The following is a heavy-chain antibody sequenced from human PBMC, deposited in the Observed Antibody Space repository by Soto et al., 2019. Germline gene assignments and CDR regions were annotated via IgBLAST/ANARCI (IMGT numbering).Heavy chain of an antibody. D-gene: IGHD3-9*01. CDR3: AKDGDFYDFVTGYYLTGHYFDY. J-gene: IGHJ4*02. V-gene: IGHV4-59*01. Sequence: SETLSLTCTVSGGSISNYYWSWIRQPPGKGLEWIGHIYYSGSTKYNPSLKSRVTISVDTSKSQVSLKLSSVTAEDTAVYYCAKDGDFYDFVTGYYLTGHYFDYWGQGTPVT. CDR1: GGSISNYY. CDR2: IYYSGST.